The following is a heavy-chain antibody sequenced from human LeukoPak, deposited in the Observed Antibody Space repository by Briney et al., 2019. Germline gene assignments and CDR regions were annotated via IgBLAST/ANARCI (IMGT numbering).Heavy chain of an antibody. CDR3: AKRAWAGSSSSDY. CDR2: ISSNGAYT. J-gene: IGHJ4*02. V-gene: IGHV3-23*01. Sequence: GGSLRLSCAASGFTFGTYAMTWVRQAPGKGLEWVSAISSNGAYTYYADSVKGRFTISRDNNKNTLYLQMNSLRAEDTAVYYCAKRAWAGSSSSDYWGQGTLVTVSS. CDR1: GFTFGTYA. D-gene: IGHD6-6*01.